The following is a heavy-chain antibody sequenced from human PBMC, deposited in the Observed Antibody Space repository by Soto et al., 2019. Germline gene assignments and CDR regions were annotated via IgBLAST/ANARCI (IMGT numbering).Heavy chain of an antibody. J-gene: IGHJ4*02. CDR1: GFSLSTSGVG. V-gene: IGHV2-5*02. CDR2: TYWDDDN. D-gene: IGHD6-6*01. Sequence: YGPTLVNPTQTLTLTCTFSGFSLSTSGVGVGWIRQPPGKALEWLALTYWDDDNRYSPSLQSRLTITKDTSKNQVVLTMTNMDPLDTATYYCAVLIEFRSSSFFYYWGQGTLVTVSS. CDR3: AVLIEFRSSSFFYY.